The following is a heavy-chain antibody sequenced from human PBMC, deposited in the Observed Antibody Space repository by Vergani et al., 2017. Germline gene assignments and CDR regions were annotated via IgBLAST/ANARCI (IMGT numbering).Heavy chain of an antibody. CDR3: ADLYGDDGFSPF. CDR2: ISGSGSSK. J-gene: IGHJ4*02. V-gene: IGHV3-23*01. D-gene: IGHD2-21*01. CDR1: GFTFDNYA. Sequence: EVHLLESGGGLIQPGGSLRIPCAASGFTFDNYAMTWVRQAPGKGLQWVSGISGSGSSKFYEDSLKGRVTISRDDSKNTVYLQINRLRAEDTAFYYCADLYGDDGFSPFWGQGTLVTVSS.